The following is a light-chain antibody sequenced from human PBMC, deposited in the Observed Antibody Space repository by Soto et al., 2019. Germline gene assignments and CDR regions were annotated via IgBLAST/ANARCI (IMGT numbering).Light chain of an antibody. CDR1: PGIYSF. CDR3: QESYSTS. Sequence: IQLTQSPSSLSASVGDRVTITCRASPGIYSFLAWYQQKPGKAPKLLIYAASTLQSGVPSRFSGSGSGTDFTLTITTLQPEDSATYYCQESYSTSFGQGTKVEIK. CDR2: AAS. V-gene: IGKV1-9*01. J-gene: IGKJ1*01.